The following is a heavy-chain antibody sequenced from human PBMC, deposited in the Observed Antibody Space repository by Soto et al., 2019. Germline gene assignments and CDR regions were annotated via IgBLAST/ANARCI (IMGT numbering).Heavy chain of an antibody. CDR1: GFTFDDHA. Sequence: VQLVESGRGLVRPGGSLRLSCAASGFTFDDHAMHWVRQAPGKGLEWISAITWNSVALDYADSVKGRFTISRDNAKNSLYLQMNSLRPEDTALYYCAKERVRDFDGWGQGTLVTVSS. CDR3: AKERVRDFDG. D-gene: IGHD3-9*01. CDR2: ITWNSVAL. V-gene: IGHV3-9*01. J-gene: IGHJ4*02.